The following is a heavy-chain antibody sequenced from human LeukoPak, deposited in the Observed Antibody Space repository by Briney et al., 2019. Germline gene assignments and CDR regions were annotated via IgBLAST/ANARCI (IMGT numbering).Heavy chain of an antibody. CDR2: INPNSGGT. D-gene: IGHD5-24*01. Sequence: GASVKVSCKASGYTFTAYYIHWVRQAPGQGLEWMGWINPNSGGTNSAQKFQGRVTMTRDTSISTAYMELSRLTSDDTAVYYCARAPPGRKGYNPYYFDYWGQGTRVTVSS. J-gene: IGHJ4*02. CDR1: GYTFTAYY. V-gene: IGHV1-2*02. CDR3: ARAPPGRKGYNPYYFDY.